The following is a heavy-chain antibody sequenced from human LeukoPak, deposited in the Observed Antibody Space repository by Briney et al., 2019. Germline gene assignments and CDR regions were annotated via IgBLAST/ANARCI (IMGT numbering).Heavy chain of an antibody. CDR3: ARGGGLDV. Sequence: GGSLRLSCAASGFIFSNYGMNWARQAPGKGLEWVASINHNGNVSYYVDSVKGRFTISRDNAKNSLYLQMSNLRAEDTAVYFCARGGGLDVWGQGATVTVSS. CDR2: INHNGNVS. V-gene: IGHV3-7*03. D-gene: IGHD3-16*01. J-gene: IGHJ6*02. CDR1: GFIFSNYG.